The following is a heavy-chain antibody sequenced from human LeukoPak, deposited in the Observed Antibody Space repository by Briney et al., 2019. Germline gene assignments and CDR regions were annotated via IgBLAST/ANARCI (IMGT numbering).Heavy chain of an antibody. V-gene: IGHV3-7*01. D-gene: IGHD6-13*01. CDR1: GFTFSSYW. J-gene: IGHJ6*02. CDR2: IKQDGSEK. CDR3: AGDITESSSWSPIFYYYGMDV. Sequence: PGGSLRLSCAASGFTFSSYWMSWVRQAPGKGLEWVANIKQDGSEKYYVDSVKGRFTISRDNAKNSLYLQMNSLRAEDTAVYYCAGDITESSSWSPIFYYYGMDVWGQGTTVTVSS.